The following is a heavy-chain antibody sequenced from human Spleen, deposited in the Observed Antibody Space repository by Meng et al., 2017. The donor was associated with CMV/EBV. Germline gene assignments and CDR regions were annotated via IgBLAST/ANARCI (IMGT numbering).Heavy chain of an antibody. CDR3: ARPAAAGQADAFDL. Sequence: GGYLRFSGASSRFSFSSYAIHGVRQAPGKGLAWVAVISSDTAVQYYAESVKGRFTVSRDNTKKTLNLQMNSLRAEDTALYYCARPAAAGQADAFDLWGQGTKVTVSS. CDR2: ISSDTAVQ. J-gene: IGHJ3*01. D-gene: IGHD6-13*01. V-gene: IGHV3-30-3*01. CDR1: RFSFSSYA.